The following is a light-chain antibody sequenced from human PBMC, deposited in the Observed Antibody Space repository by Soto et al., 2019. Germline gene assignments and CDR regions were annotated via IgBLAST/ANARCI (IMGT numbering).Light chain of an antibody. CDR3: QQYDTSPLRVT. CDR1: QRVSTNY. V-gene: IGKV3-20*01. J-gene: IGKJ3*01. CDR2: GAS. Sequence: DIVLTQSPGTLSLSPGDRATLSCRASQRVSTNYLAWYRQNPGQAPRLLIYGASTRATGVPDRFRGSGSGTDFTLTITRLEPADFAVYYCQQYDTSPLRVTFGPGTRLDVK.